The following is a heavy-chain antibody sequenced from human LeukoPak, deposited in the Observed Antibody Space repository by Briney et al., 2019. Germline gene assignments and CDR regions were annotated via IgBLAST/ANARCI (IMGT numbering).Heavy chain of an antibody. V-gene: IGHV3-23*01. CDR2: ISGSGGST. Sequence: GGSLRLSCAASGFTFSSYAMSWVRQAPGKGLEWVSAISGSGGSTYYADPVKGRFTISRDNSKNTLYLQMNSLRAEDTAVYYCAKEPDLLRYFDWLHDYWGQGTLVTVSS. CDR3: AKEPDLLRYFDWLHDY. J-gene: IGHJ4*02. D-gene: IGHD3-9*01. CDR1: GFTFSSYA.